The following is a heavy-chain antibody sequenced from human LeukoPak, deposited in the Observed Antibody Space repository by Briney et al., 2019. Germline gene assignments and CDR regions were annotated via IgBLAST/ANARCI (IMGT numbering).Heavy chain of an antibody. CDR3: ATSGGNWDFDY. CDR1: GGSFSGYY. Sequence: SETLSLTCAVYGGSFSGYYWSWIRQPPGKGLEWIGEINHSGSTNYNPSLKSRVTISVDTSKNQFSLKLSSVTAADTAMYYCATSGGNWDFDYWGQGTLVTVSS. V-gene: IGHV4-34*01. J-gene: IGHJ4*02. CDR2: INHSGST. D-gene: IGHD2-15*01.